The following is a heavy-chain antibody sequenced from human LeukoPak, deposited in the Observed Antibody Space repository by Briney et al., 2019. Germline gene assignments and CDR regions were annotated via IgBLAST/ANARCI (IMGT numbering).Heavy chain of an antibody. CDR2: MNPNSGNT. J-gene: IGHJ5*02. D-gene: IGHD5-12*01. CDR1: GYTFTSYD. V-gene: IGHV1-8*01. CDR3: ARVRGYRGYDYNWFAP. Sequence: ASVKVSCKASGYTFTSYDINWVRQATGQGLEWMGWMNPNSGNTGYAQKFQGRVTMTRNTSISTAYMELSSLRSEDTAVYYCARVRGYRGYDYNWFAPWGQGTLVTVSS.